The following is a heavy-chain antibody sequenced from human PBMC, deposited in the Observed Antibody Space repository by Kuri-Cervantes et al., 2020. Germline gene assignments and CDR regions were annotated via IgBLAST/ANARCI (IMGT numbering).Heavy chain of an antibody. CDR1: GFIFKNYG. Sequence: GGSLRLSCAASGFIFKNYGMHWVRQAPGKGLEWVALIWYDGSNRSYADSVKGRFTIFRDNAKNTLYLQMNSLRAEDTAVYYCARDLLDPWGQGTLVTVSS. J-gene: IGHJ5*02. V-gene: IGHV3-33*01. CDR3: ARDLLDP. CDR2: IWYDGSNR.